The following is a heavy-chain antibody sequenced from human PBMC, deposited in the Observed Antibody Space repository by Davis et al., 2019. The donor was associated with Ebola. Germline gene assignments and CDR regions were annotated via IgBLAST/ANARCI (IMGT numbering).Heavy chain of an antibody. V-gene: IGHV1-18*01. CDR2: ISAYNGNT. D-gene: IGHD6-6*01. CDR1: GYTFTSYG. J-gene: IGHJ6*02. CDR3: ARDNGGSSPHYYYYYYGMDV. Sequence: ASVKVSCKASGYTFTSYGISWVRQAPGQGLEWMGWISAYNGNTNYAQKLQGRVTMTTDTSTSTAYMELRSLRSDDTAVYYCARDNGGSSPHYYYYYYGMDVWGQGTMVTVSS.